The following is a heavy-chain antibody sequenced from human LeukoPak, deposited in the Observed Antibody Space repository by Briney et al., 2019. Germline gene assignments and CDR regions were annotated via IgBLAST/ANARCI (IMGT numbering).Heavy chain of an antibody. V-gene: IGHV1-2*02. CDR1: GYTFTAFY. J-gene: IGHJ5*02. Sequence: ASVKVSCKASGYTFTAFYMHWVRQAPGQGLEWMGWINPNSGATNYAQKFQGRVTMTRDTSISTAYMELSRLRSDDTVVYYCARAHLIAAAGYNWFDPWGQGTLVTVSS. CDR2: INPNSGAT. D-gene: IGHD6-13*01. CDR3: ARAHLIAAAGYNWFDP.